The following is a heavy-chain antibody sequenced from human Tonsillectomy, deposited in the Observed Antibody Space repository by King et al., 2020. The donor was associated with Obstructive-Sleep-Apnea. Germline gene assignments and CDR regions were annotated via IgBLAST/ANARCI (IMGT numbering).Heavy chain of an antibody. CDR1: GGSISSSSYY. Sequence: QLQESGPGLVKPSETLSLTCTVSGGSISSSSYYWGWIRQPPGKGLEWIGSIYYSVSTYYNPSLKSRVTISVDTSQNQFSLKLSSVTAADTAVYYCAREGDIVVVPAANMDVWGQGTTVTVSS. CDR3: AREGDIVVVPAANMDV. CDR2: IYYSVST. V-gene: IGHV4-39*07. J-gene: IGHJ6*02. D-gene: IGHD2-2*01.